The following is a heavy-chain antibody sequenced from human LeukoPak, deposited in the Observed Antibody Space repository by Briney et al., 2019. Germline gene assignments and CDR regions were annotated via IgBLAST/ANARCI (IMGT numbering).Heavy chain of an antibody. CDR3: ARGFGSGWYRGYFDY. D-gene: IGHD6-19*01. CDR2: IDHSGST. V-gene: IGHV4-34*01. Sequence: SETLSLTCAVYGGSFSGYYWSWIRQPPGKGLEWIGEIDHSGSTNYNPSLKSRVTISVDTSKNQFSLKLSSVTAADTAVYYCARGFGSGWYRGYFDYWGQGTLVTVSS. J-gene: IGHJ4*02. CDR1: GGSFSGYY.